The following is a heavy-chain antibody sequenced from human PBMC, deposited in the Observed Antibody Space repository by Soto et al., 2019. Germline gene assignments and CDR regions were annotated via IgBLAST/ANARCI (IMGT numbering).Heavy chain of an antibody. D-gene: IGHD2-15*01. Sequence: ASVKVSCKASGYTFTSYGISWVRQAPGQGLEWMGWSSADNGNTNYAQKFQGRVTMTTDTSTSTAYVELRSLRSDDTAVYYCAREYCSGGSCYSVDYWGQGTLVTVSS. J-gene: IGHJ4*02. CDR2: SSADNGNT. V-gene: IGHV1-18*01. CDR3: AREYCSGGSCYSVDY. CDR1: GYTFTSYG.